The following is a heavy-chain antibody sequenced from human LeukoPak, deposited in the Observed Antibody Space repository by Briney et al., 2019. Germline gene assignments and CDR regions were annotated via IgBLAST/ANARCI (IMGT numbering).Heavy chain of an antibody. V-gene: IGHV4-34*01. CDR2: INHSGST. CDR3: ARGSYYGSGSYYNRVFEGYFDY. D-gene: IGHD3-10*01. J-gene: IGHJ4*02. Sequence: SETLSLTCAVYGGSFSGYYWSWIRQPPWKGLEWIGEINHSGSTNYNPSLKSRVTISVDTSKNQFSLKLSSVTAADTAVYYCARGSYYGSGSYYNRVFEGYFDYWGQGTLVTVSS. CDR1: GGSFSGYY.